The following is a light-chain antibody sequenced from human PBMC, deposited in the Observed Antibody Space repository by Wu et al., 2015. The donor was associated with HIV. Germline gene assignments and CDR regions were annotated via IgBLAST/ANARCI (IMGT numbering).Light chain of an antibody. CDR1: QSVRSSH. CDR2: AAS. Sequence: TVLTQSPGTLSLSPGERATLSCRASQSVRSSHLAWYQQKPGQAPRLIIYAASTRATGIPDRFSGSGSGTDFTLTISRLEPEDFAVFYCQQYGTSPSTFGQGTIAGAQT. V-gene: IGKV3-20*01. CDR3: QQYGTSPST. J-gene: IGKJ2*01.